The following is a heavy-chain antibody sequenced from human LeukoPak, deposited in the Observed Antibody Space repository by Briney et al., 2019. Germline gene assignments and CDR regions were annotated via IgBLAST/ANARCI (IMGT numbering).Heavy chain of an antibody. Sequence: GGSLRLSCAASGFTFSSYGMHWVRQAPGKGLEWVAVIWYDGSNKYYADSVKGRFTISRDNSKNTLYLQMNSLRAEDTAVYYCARDWYYYDSSGPKGRGMDVWGQGTTVTVSS. D-gene: IGHD3-22*01. V-gene: IGHV3-33*01. CDR1: GFTFSSYG. CDR2: IWYDGSNK. CDR3: ARDWYYYDSSGPKGRGMDV. J-gene: IGHJ6*02.